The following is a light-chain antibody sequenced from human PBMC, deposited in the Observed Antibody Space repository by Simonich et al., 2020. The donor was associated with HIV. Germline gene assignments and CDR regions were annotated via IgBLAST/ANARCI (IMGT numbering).Light chain of an antibody. J-gene: IGLJ3*02. CDR2: EVS. V-gene: IGLV2-8*01. CDR1: SSDVGGYNY. CDR3: SSYAGSNWV. Sequence: QSALTPPPSASGSPGQSVTISCTGTSSDVGGYNYVSWYHQHPGKAPKLMIYEVSKLPSGVPDRFSGSKSGNTASLTVSGLQAEDEADYYCSSYAGSNWVFGGGTKLTVL.